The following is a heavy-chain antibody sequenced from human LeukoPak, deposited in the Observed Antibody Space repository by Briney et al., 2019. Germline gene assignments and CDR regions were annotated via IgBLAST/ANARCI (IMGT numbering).Heavy chain of an antibody. D-gene: IGHD2/OR15-2a*01. V-gene: IGHV1-2*02. CDR1: GFTFTDYY. Sequence: ASMKVSCKSSGFTFTDYYIHWVRQAPGQGLEWMGYIGPHSSATSSPQEFQGRVTMTRDTSMSTAYMELTRLTSDDTAVYYCAREGNGLLSKDFDYWGQGTLVAVSS. J-gene: IGHJ4*02. CDR2: IGPHSSAT. CDR3: AREGNGLLSKDFDY.